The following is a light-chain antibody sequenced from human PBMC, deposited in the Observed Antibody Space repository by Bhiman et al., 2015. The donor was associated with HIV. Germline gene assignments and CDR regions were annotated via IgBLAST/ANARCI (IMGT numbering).Light chain of an antibody. CDR2: DTT. Sequence: QSVLTQPPSVSGAPGQRVTLSCTGSSSNIGAGYDVHWYQHLPGTAPRLLIYDTTNRPSGVPDRFSGSKFGTSASLDIAGLQADDEADYYCQSYDSGLGLYLFGGGTSVTVL. V-gene: IGLV1-40*01. J-gene: IGLJ1*01. CDR3: QSYDSGLGLYL. CDR1: SSNIGAGYD.